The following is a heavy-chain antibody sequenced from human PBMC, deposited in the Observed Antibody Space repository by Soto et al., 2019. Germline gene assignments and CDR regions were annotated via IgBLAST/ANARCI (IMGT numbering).Heavy chain of an antibody. CDR2: IIGSGTST. CDR1: GFTFSSYT. CDR3: VSSLDRLRG. D-gene: IGHD1-1*01. Sequence: HPGGSLRLSCAASGFTFSSYTMTWVRQAPGKGLEWISVIIGSGTSTYYADSVKGRFTISRDNAKNTLYLQMNSLRVEDTAVYFCVSSLDRLRGWGQGTLVTVSS. V-gene: IGHV3-23*01. J-gene: IGHJ4*02.